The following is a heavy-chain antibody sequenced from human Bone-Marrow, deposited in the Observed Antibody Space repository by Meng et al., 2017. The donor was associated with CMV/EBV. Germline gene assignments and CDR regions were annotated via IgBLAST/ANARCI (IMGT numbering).Heavy chain of an antibody. CDR3: ARGGGRLWFGELLGLFDY. J-gene: IGHJ4*02. CDR2: ISWNSGSI. D-gene: IGHD3-10*01. V-gene: IGHV3-9*01. Sequence: GGSLRLSCAASGFTFDDYAMHWVRQAPGKGLEWVSGISWNSGSIGYADSVKGRFTISRDNAKNSLYLQMNSLRAEDTAVYYCARGGGRLWFGELLGLFDYWGQGTRVTVSS. CDR1: GFTFDDYA.